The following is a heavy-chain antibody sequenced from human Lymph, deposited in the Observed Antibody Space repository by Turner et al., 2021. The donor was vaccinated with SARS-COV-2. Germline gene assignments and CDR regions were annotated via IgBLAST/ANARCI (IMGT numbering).Heavy chain of an antibody. Sequence: QVQLVESGGGVVQPGRSLRPPCAASGFTFSSYGMHWVRQAPGKGLEWVAVISYDGSNKYYADSVKGRFTISRDNSKNTLYLQMNSLRAEDTAVYYCAKVRSIFGVVIGGMDVWGQGTTVTVSS. J-gene: IGHJ6*02. CDR1: GFTFSSYG. CDR3: AKVRSIFGVVIGGMDV. D-gene: IGHD3-3*01. CDR2: ISYDGSNK. V-gene: IGHV3-30*18.